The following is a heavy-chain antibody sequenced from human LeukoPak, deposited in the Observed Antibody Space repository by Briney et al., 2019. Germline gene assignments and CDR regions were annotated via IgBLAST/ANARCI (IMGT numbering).Heavy chain of an antibody. Sequence: ASVKVSCKASGGTFSSYAISWVRQAPGQRLEWMGRIVPILVIANYAQKFQGRVTITADKSTSTAYMELSSLRSEDTAVYYCARDTVKSPSPAPSPYYFDYWGQGTLVTVSS. CDR1: GGTFSSYA. V-gene: IGHV1-69*04. J-gene: IGHJ4*02. CDR3: ARDTVKSPSPAPSPYYFDY. CDR2: IVPILVIA. D-gene: IGHD4-17*01.